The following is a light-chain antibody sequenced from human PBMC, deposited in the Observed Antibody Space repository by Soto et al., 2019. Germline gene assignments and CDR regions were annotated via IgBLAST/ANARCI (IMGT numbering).Light chain of an antibody. J-gene: IGKJ4*01. CDR1: QSVNTN. Sequence: ETVMTQSPATLSASPGQRAPLSYRASQSVNTNLAWYQQKPGQAPRLLIYYASNRAAGIPARFSGSRSGAEFTLTINSLQSEDFAVYYCQTYNNWPLTFGGGNKVDIK. CDR3: QTYNNWPLT. V-gene: IGKV3D-15*01. CDR2: YAS.